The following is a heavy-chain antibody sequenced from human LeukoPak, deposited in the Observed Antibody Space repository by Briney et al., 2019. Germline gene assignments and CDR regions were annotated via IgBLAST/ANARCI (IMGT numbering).Heavy chain of an antibody. D-gene: IGHD6-13*01. J-gene: IGHJ4*02. V-gene: IGHV4-59*01. Sequence: SETLSLTCTVSGGSLSSYYWSWIRQPPGKGLEWIGYINYSGSAKYNPSLKSRVTISVDTSKNQFSLKLSSVTAGDTAVYYCARAPGIAAAGTHFDFWGQGTLVTVSS. CDR3: ARAPGIAAAGTHFDF. CDR1: GGSLSSYY. CDR2: INYSGSA.